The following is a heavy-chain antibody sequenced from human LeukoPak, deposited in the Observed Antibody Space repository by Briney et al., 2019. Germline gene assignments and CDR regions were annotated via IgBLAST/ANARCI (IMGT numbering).Heavy chain of an antibody. D-gene: IGHD3-22*01. J-gene: IGHJ4*02. CDR3: AGGYFRFGY. V-gene: IGHV4-61*05. Sequence: SETLSLTCTVSGASISSRSNYWGWIRQPPGKGLEWIGYIYYSGSTNYNPSLKSRVTISVDTSKNQFSLKLSSVTAADTAVYYCAGGYFRFGYWGQGALVTVSS. CDR2: IYYSGST. CDR1: GASISSRSNY.